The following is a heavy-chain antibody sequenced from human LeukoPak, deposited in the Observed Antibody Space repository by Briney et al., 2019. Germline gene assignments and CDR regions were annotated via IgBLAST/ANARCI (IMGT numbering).Heavy chain of an antibody. J-gene: IGHJ4*02. CDR2: ISAYNGNT. CDR3: ARDLEMDYYDSSGYYLGAFFDY. Sequence: ASVKVSCKASGYTFTSYGISWVRQAPGQGLEWMGWISAYNGNTNYAQKLQGRVTMTTDTSTSTAYMELRSLRSDDTAVYYCARDLEMDYYDSSGYYLGAFFDYWGQGTLVTVSS. V-gene: IGHV1-18*01. CDR1: GYTFTSYG. D-gene: IGHD3-22*01.